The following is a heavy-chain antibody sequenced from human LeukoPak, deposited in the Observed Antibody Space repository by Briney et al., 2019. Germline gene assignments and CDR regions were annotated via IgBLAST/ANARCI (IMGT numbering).Heavy chain of an antibody. Sequence: SETLSLTCTVSGGSISRYYWSWIRQPPGKGLEWIGYIYYSGSTNYNPSLKSRVTISVGTSKNQFSLKLSSVTAADTAAYYCARHPFYDSSGYSYFQHWGQGTLVTVSS. J-gene: IGHJ1*01. V-gene: IGHV4-59*08. CDR1: GGSISRYY. CDR2: IYYSGST. CDR3: ARHPFYDSSGYSYFQH. D-gene: IGHD3-22*01.